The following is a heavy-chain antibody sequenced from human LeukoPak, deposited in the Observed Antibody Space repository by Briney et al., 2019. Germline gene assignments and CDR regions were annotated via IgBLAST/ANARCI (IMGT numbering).Heavy chain of an antibody. CDR1: GGSISSSSYY. CDR3: AGRRGVTNYYYYYMDV. Sequence: SETLSLTCTVSGGSISSSSYYWGWIRQPPGKGLEWIGSIYYSGSTYYNPSLKSRVTISVDTSKNQFSLKLSSVTAADTAVYYCAGRRGVTNYYYYYMDVWGKGTTVTVSS. D-gene: IGHD3-10*01. J-gene: IGHJ6*03. V-gene: IGHV4-39*01. CDR2: IYYSGST.